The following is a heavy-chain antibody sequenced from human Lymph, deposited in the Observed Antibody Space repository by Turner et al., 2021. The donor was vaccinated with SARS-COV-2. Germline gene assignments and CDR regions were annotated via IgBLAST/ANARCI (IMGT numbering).Heavy chain of an antibody. Sequence: QVKLQESGPGLVNPSETLSLTCTVSGASISNYYWSWIRQPPGKGLEWIGYIYYSGRTNYNPSLKSRVTISVDTSKNQFSLKLSSVTAADTAVYYCARGFDYWGQGTLVTVSS. CDR3: ARGFDY. CDR1: GASISNYY. V-gene: IGHV4-59*01. CDR2: IYYSGRT. J-gene: IGHJ4*02.